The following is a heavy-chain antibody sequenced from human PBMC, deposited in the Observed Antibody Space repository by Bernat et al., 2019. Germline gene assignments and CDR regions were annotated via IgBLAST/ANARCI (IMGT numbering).Heavy chain of an antibody. D-gene: IGHD3-16*01. V-gene: IGHV4-39*01. CDR2: IYYSGST. CDR3: ARHERGTGLGSAFDI. CDR1: GGSISSSSYY. J-gene: IGHJ3*02. Sequence: QLQLQESGPGLVKPSETLSLTCTVSGGSISSSSYYWGWIRQPPGKGLEWIGSIYYSGSTYYNPSLKIRVTISVATSKNQFSLKLSSVTDADTAVYYCARHERGTGLGSAFDIWGQGTMVTVSS.